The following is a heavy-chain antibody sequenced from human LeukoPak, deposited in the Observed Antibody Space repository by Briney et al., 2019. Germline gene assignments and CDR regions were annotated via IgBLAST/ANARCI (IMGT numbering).Heavy chain of an antibody. J-gene: IGHJ6*03. Sequence: SETLSLTCTVSGGSINNSYWTWIRQPPGKGLEWIGHIYYSGSTNYSPSLKSRATISVDTSKNQFSLKLSSVTAADTAVYYCARDFYDILTGYYKSYYMDVWGKGTTVTISS. CDR3: ARDFYDILTGYYKSYYMDV. D-gene: IGHD3-9*01. V-gene: IGHV4-59*12. CDR1: GGSINNSY. CDR2: IYYSGST.